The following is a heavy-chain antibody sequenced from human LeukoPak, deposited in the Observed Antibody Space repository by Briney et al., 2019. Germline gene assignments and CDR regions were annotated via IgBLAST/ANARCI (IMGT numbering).Heavy chain of an antibody. D-gene: IGHD2-15*01. Sequence: PSETLSLTCIVSGGSISSYYWSWIRQPPGKGLEWIGYIYYSGSTNYNPSLKSRVTISVDTSKNQFSLKLSSVAAADTAVYYCSSGGYGYFDYWGQGTLVTVSS. CDR3: SSGGYGYFDY. J-gene: IGHJ4*02. V-gene: IGHV4-59*08. CDR1: GGSISSYY. CDR2: IYYSGST.